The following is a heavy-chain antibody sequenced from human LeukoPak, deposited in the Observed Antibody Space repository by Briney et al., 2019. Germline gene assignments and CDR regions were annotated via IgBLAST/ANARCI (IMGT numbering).Heavy chain of an antibody. CDR1: GFTFSDYY. CDR2: ISSSGSTI. CDR3: ARGSGELSYYYYMDV. J-gene: IGHJ6*03. D-gene: IGHD3-10*01. V-gene: IGHV3-11*04. Sequence: GGSLRLSCAVSGFTFSDYYMSWIRQAPGKGQEWVSYISSSGSTIYYAESVKGRFTISRDNAKNSLYLQMNSLRAEDTAVYYCARGSGELSYYYYMDVWGKGTTVTVSS.